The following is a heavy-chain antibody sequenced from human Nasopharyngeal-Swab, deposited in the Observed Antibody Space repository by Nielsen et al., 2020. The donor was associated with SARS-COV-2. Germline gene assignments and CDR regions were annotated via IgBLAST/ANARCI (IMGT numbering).Heavy chain of an antibody. CDR1: GFTFSSYA. CDR3: AKATWVEGDFDY. D-gene: IGHD5-24*01. J-gene: IGHJ4*02. CDR2: ISGSGDST. Sequence: GASLKISCAASGFTFSSYAMSWVRQAPGKGLEWVSAISGSGDSTYYADSVKGRFTISRDNSKNTLYLQMNSLRAEDTAVYYCAKATWVEGDFDYWGQGTLVTVSS. V-gene: IGHV3-23*01.